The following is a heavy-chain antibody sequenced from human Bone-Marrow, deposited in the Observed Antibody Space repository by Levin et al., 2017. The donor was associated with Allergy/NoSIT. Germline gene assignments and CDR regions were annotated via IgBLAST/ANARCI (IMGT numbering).Heavy chain of an antibody. CDR2: MYSAGST. D-gene: IGHD2-15*01. CDR3: ARETDRFFSGRTCYPARDH. Sequence: GGSLRLSCVASGFSVSDNYMNWVRQAPGKGLEWVSVMYSAGSTNYAASVKDRFITSRDNSKNTVYLQMNSLRVEETGVYYCARETDRFFSGRTCYPARDHWGQGILVIVSS. J-gene: IGHJ4*02. CDR1: GFSVSDNY. V-gene: IGHV3-66*01.